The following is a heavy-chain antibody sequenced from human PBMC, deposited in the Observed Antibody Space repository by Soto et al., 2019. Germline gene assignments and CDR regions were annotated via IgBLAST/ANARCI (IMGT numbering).Heavy chain of an antibody. D-gene: IGHD2-15*01. V-gene: IGHV1-3*01. CDR3: ASAFSGGAAAWFAP. CDR1: GYTFTSYA. J-gene: IGHJ5*02. CDR2: INAGNGNT. Sequence: QVQLVQSGAEVKKPGASVKVSCKASGYTFTSYAMHWVRQAPGQRLEWMGWINAGNGNTKYSQKFQGSVTITRATSASTPYMALRSLRSEDTAVYYCASAFSGGAAAWFAPWGQGTLVTVSS.